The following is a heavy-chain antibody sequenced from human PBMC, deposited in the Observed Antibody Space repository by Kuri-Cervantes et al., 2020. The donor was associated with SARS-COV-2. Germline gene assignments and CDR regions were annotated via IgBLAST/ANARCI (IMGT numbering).Heavy chain of an antibody. CDR1: GFTFSSYS. CDR2: ISWNSGSI. J-gene: IGHJ6*02. V-gene: IGHV3-9*01. D-gene: IGHD5-18*01. CDR3: ASSGYRNYYYYGMDV. Sequence: GGSLRLSCAASGFTFSSYSMNWVRQAPGKGLEWVSGISWNSGSIGHADSVKGRFTISRDNAKNSLYLQMNSLRAEDTAVYYCASSGYRNYYYYGMDVWGQGTTVTVSS.